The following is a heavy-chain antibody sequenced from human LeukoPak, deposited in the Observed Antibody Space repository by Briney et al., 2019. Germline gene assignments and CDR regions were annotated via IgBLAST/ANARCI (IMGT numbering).Heavy chain of an antibody. CDR3: ARDSIVATIGGCWFDP. V-gene: IGHV3-7*01. CDR2: IKQDGSEK. CDR1: GFTFSSYS. Sequence: GGSLRLSCAASGFTFSSYSMNWVRQAPGKGLEWVANIKQDGSEKYYVDSVKGRFTISRDNAKNSLYLQMNSLRAEDTAVYYCARDSIVATIGGCWFDPWGQGTLVTVSS. J-gene: IGHJ5*02. D-gene: IGHD5-12*01.